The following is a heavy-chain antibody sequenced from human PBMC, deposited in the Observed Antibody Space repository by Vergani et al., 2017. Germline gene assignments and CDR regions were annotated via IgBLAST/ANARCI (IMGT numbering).Heavy chain of an antibody. CDR3: AKAAVTTISLFDY. D-gene: IGHD5-12*01. CDR2: ISGSGGST. V-gene: IGHV3-23*01. CDR1: GFTFSSNA. Sequence: EVQLLQSEGAVVQPGGSLGLSCVASGFTFSSNAMSWVRQAPGKGLEWVSSISGSGGSTYYADSVKGRFTISRDNPKNTLYLQMNSLRAEDSAIYCCAKAAVTTISLFDYWGQGTLVTVSS. J-gene: IGHJ4*02.